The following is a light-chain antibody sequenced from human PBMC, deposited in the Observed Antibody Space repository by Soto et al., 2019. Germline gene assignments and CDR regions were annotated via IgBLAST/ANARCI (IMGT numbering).Light chain of an antibody. V-gene: IGLV2-14*01. CDR2: EVT. CDR1: SSDVGDYNY. Sequence: QSALTQPASVSGSPGQSITISCTGASSDVGDYNYVSWYQEHPGQVPKLIIFEVTTRPSGVSDRFSGSRSGNTASLTISGLQADDEADYYCLSHTGSRTLFGGGTQLTVL. J-gene: IGLJ3*02. CDR3: LSHTGSRTL.